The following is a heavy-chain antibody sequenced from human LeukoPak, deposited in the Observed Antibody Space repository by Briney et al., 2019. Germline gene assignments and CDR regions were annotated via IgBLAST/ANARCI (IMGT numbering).Heavy chain of an antibody. CDR1: GYTFTGYY. J-gene: IGHJ6*02. Sequence: GASVKVSCKASGYTFTGYYMHWVRQAPGQGLEWMGWINPNSGGTNYAQKFQGRVTMTRDTSISTAYMELSRLRSDDTAVYYCARDEIYSSSWVYYYYGMDVWGQGTTVTVSS. CDR3: ARDEIYSSSWVYYYYGMDV. V-gene: IGHV1-2*02. CDR2: INPNSGGT. D-gene: IGHD6-13*01.